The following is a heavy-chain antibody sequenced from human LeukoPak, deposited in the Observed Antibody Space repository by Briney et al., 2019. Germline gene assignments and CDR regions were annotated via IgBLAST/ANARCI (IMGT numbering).Heavy chain of an antibody. J-gene: IGHJ4*02. D-gene: IGHD3-22*01. CDR2: INHSGST. CDR3: ARAVYDSSGYYLSHYFDY. Sequence: SETLSLTCAVYGGSFSGYYWSWIRQPPGKGLEWIGEINHSGSTNYNPSLKSRVTISVDTSKNQFPLKLSSVTAADTAVYYCARAVYDSSGYYLSHYFDYWGQGTLVTVSS. CDR1: GGSFSGYY. V-gene: IGHV4-34*01.